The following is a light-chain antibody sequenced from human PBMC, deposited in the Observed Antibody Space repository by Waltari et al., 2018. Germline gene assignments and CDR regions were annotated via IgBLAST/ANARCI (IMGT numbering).Light chain of an antibody. CDR1: SSDVGSYKF. J-gene: IGLJ3*02. CDR2: EGT. V-gene: IGLV2-23*01. Sequence: QSALTQPASVSGSPGQSITISCTGTSSDVGSYKFVSWYQQHPGKAPKLMIYEGTKRPSGVSNRCAGSKSGNTASLTSSGLQAEDEADYYCCSYAGRSTWVFGGGTKLTVL. CDR3: CSYAGRSTWV.